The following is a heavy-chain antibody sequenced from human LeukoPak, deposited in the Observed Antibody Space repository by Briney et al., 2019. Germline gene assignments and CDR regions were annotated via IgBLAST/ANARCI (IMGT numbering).Heavy chain of an antibody. D-gene: IGHD6-13*01. Sequence: GGSLRLSCAVSGVTFSNYWMHWVRQAPGKGLVWVSRINSDGSTISYADSVKGRFTISRDNAKNTLYLQMNSLRAEDTAVYCCAGGLSTAAGGWGQGTLVTVSS. CDR2: INSDGSTI. V-gene: IGHV3-74*01. CDR1: GVTFSNYW. J-gene: IGHJ4*02. CDR3: AGGLSTAAGG.